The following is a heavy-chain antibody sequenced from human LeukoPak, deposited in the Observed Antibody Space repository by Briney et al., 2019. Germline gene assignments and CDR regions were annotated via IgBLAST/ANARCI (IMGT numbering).Heavy chain of an antibody. CDR3: AGLDFGQDY. Sequence: GGSLRLSCAASGFAFSNYWMHWVRQAPGKGLVWVSRIKSDGSGIAYADSVEGRSTISRDNAKKTLYLQMNSLRAEDTAMYYCAGLDFGQDYWGQGTLVTVSS. CDR2: IKSDGSGI. V-gene: IGHV3-74*01. D-gene: IGHD3/OR15-3a*01. CDR1: GFAFSNYW. J-gene: IGHJ4*02.